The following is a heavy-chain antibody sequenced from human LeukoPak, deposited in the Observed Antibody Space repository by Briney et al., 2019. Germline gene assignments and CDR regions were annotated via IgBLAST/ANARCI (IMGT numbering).Heavy chain of an antibody. CDR3: AKDEEIVGATFDFGY. CDR1: GCTFSSYG. CDR2: RSYDGSNK. D-gene: IGHD1-26*01. J-gene: IGHJ4*02. V-gene: IGHV3-30*18. Sequence: PGGSLRLSCAASGCTFSSYGIHWVRQAPGKGLERVAVRSYDGSNKYYADSVKGRLTIPRDNSKNKLYLQMNSPRAEDTAVHYCAKDEEIVGATFDFGYWGQGNLVTVSS.